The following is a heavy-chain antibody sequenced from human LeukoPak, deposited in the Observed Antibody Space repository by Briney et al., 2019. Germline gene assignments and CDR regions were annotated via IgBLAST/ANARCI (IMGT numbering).Heavy chain of an antibody. V-gene: IGHV1-8*01. CDR3: ARAPGYGSGSYYLYYYCGMDV. CDR2: MNPNSGNT. CDR1: GYTFTSYD. D-gene: IGHD3-10*01. Sequence: ASVKVCCKASGYTFTSYDINWVRQATGQGLEWMGWMNPNSGNTGYAQKFQGRVTMTRNTSISTAYMELSSLRSEDTAVYYCARAPGYGSGSYYLYYYCGMDVWGQGTTVTVSS. J-gene: IGHJ6*02.